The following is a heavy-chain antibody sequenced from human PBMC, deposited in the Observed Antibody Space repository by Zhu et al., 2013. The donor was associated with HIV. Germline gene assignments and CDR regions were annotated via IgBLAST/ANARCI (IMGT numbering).Heavy chain of an antibody. CDR3: ARDGSSGDFDP. D-gene: IGHD6-19*01. CDR2: SPIFETA. J-gene: IGHJ5*02. Sequence: QVXLLQSGAEVKKPGSSVKVSCKASGGTFSTYAISWVRQAPGQGLEWMEESPIFETANYAQKFQGKVTITADKSTSTVYMELSSLRSDDTALYYCARDGSSGDFDPWGQGTLVTVSS. V-gene: IGHV1-69*06. CDR1: GGTFSTYA.